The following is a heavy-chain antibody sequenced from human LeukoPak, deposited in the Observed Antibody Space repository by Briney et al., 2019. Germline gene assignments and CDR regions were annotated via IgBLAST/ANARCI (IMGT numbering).Heavy chain of an antibody. CDR3: AKDPNYDILTIFDY. V-gene: IGHV3-23*01. CDR2: ISGSGGST. CDR1: GFTFSSYA. D-gene: IGHD3-9*01. Sequence: GGTLRLSSAASGFTFSSYAMSWVPQAPGKGLEWVSAISGSGGSTYYANSAKGRFTISRDNSKNTLYLQMNSLRAEDTAVYYCAKDPNYDILTIFDYWGQGTLVTVSS. J-gene: IGHJ4*02.